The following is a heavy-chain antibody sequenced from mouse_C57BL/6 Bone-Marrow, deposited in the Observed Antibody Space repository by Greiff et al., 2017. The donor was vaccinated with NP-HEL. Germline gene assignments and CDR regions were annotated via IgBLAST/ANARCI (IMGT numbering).Heavy chain of an antibody. CDR3: ARHGFTTAQGFDY. Sequence: EVMLVESGGGLVQPGGSLKLSCAASGFTFSDYYMYWVRQTPEKRLEWVAYISNGGGSAYYPDTVKGRFTISRDNAKNTLYLQMSRLKSEDTAMYYCARHGFTTAQGFDYWGQGTTLTVSS. D-gene: IGHD1-2*01. CDR2: ISNGGGSA. V-gene: IGHV5-12*01. CDR1: GFTFSDYY. J-gene: IGHJ2*01.